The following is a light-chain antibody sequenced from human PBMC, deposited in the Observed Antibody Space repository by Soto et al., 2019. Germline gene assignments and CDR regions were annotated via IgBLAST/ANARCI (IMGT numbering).Light chain of an antibody. J-gene: IGKJ1*01. Sequence: EIVLTQSPGTLSLSPGDRATLSCRASQSVNSKYLAWYQQKPGQAPRLLIYDASNRATGIPARFSGSGSGTDFTLTISRLEPEDFAVYYCLQRSDWRTFGRGTKVDI. CDR2: DAS. CDR1: QSVNSKY. CDR3: LQRSDWRT. V-gene: IGKV3-11*01.